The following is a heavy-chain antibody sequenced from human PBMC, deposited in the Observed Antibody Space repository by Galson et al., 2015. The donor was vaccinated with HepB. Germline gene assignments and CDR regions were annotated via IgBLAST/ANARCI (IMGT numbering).Heavy chain of an antibody. V-gene: IGHV4-39*01. D-gene: IGHD2-2*01. CDR2: IYHSGST. J-gene: IGHJ4*02. CDR3: ARTSYCSTTSCYFSGTYNFDN. CDR1: GGSISSDSYY. Sequence: ETLSLTCTVSGGSISSDSYYWGWIRQPPGKGLEWIGTIYHSGSTYYNPSLKSRVTISADTSKNQFSLKLSSVTAAETAMYYCARTSYCSTTSCYFSGTYNFDNWGQGTLVTVSS.